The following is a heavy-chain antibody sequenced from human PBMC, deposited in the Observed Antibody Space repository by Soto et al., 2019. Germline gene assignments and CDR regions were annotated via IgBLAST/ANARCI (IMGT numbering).Heavy chain of an antibody. J-gene: IGHJ6*03. CDR1: GLTFSNYE. CDR2: ISNNGAHT. CDR3: ARRGYGSRWPNVYMDV. Sequence: EAQLVESGGGLVQPGGSLRLSCAASGLTFSNYEMHWVRQAPGKGLEYVSGISNNGAHTDYAKSVKGRFTISRDNSETTLYLQMGSLRAEDMALYYCARRGYGSRWPNVYMDVWGKGTTVTVAS. V-gene: IGHV3-64*01. D-gene: IGHD6-13*01.